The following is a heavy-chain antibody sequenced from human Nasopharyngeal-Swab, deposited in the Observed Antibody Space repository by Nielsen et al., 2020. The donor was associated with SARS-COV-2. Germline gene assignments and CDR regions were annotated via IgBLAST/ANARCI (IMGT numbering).Heavy chain of an antibody. CDR2: ISGSGGST. J-gene: IGHJ5*02. V-gene: IGHV3-23*01. CDR3: AKTGRTIFGVGNWFDP. Sequence: GESLKISCAASGFTFSSYAMSWVRQAPGKGLAWVSAISGSGGSTYYADSVKGRFTISRDNSKNTLYLQMNSLRAEDTAVYYCAKTGRTIFGVGNWFDPWGQGTLVTVSS. D-gene: IGHD3-3*01. CDR1: GFTFSSYA.